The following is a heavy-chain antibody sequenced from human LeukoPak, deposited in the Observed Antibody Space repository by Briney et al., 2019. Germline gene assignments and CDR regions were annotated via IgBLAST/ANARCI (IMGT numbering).Heavy chain of an antibody. CDR1: GGSISNYY. CDR2: IYTSGST. V-gene: IGHV4-4*07. CDR3: ARGVLWFGESLFNWFDP. Sequence: TSETLSLTCTVSGGSISNYYWSWIRQPAGKGLEWIGRIYTSGSTNYNPSLKSRVIMSVDTSKNQFSLKLNSVTAADTAVYYCARGVLWFGESLFNWFDPWGQGTLVTVSS. J-gene: IGHJ5*02. D-gene: IGHD3-10*01.